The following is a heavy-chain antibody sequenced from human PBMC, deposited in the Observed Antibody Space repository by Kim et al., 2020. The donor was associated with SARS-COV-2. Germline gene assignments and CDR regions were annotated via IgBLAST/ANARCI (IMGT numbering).Heavy chain of an antibody. D-gene: IGHD5-18*01. J-gene: IGHJ4*02. Sequence: SETLSLTYTVSGGSISSSSYYWGWIRQPPGKGLEWIGSIYYSGSTYYNPSLKSRVTISVDTSKNQFSLKLSSVTAADTAVYYCARLPLTADTAMIDYWGQGTLVTVSS. CDR1: GGSISSSSYY. CDR3: ARLPLTADTAMIDY. CDR2: IYYSGST. V-gene: IGHV4-39*01.